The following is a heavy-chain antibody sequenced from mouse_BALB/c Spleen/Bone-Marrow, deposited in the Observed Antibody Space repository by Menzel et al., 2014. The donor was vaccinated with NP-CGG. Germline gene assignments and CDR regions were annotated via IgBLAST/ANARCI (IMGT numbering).Heavy chain of an antibody. D-gene: IGHD1-1*01. J-gene: IGHJ1*01. V-gene: IGHV5-4*02. CDR3: SRYYYGMYFDA. Sequence: WVRHTPEKRLEWDAPISDGGSYTYYPDSVEGRFTTSRDNAKNTLFAQLSSLRSDGTAMYFCSRYYYGMYFDAWSSATTVNVSS. CDR2: ISDGGSYT.